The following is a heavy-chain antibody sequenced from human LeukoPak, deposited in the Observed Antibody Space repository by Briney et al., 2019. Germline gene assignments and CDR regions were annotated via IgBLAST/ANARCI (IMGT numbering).Heavy chain of an antibody. CDR1: GFTFSSYG. D-gene: IGHD7-27*01. V-gene: IGHV3-30*03. CDR2: ISYDGSNK. Sequence: HPGGSLRLSCAASGFTFSSYGMHWVRQAPGKGLEWVAVISYDGSNKYYADSVKGRFTISRDNSKNTLYLQMNSLRAEDTAVYYCASGTGDRADFDYWGQGTLVTVSS. J-gene: IGHJ4*02. CDR3: ASGTGDRADFDY.